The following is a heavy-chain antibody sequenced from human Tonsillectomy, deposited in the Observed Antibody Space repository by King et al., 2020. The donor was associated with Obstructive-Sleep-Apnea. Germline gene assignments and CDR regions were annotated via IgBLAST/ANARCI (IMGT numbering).Heavy chain of an antibody. Sequence: DVQLVESGGGLVQPGRSLRLSCAASGFTFDDYAMHWVRQAPGKGLEWVSGICWNSGSIGYADSVKGRFTISIDNAKNSLYLQMNSLRAEDTALYYCAKDIRGEYYDSSGYYRHWGQATLVTVSS. D-gene: IGHD3-22*01. CDR1: GFTFDDYA. CDR2: ICWNSGSI. V-gene: IGHV3-9*01. J-gene: IGHJ1*01. CDR3: AKDIRGEYYDSSGYYRH.